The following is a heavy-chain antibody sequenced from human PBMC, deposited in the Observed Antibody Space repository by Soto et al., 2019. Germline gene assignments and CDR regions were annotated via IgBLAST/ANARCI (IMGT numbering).Heavy chain of an antibody. CDR1: GYTFTSYA. CDR3: AKYYYYDSSGYSPYFDY. V-gene: IGHV1-3*01. J-gene: IGHJ4*02. CDR2: INAGNGNT. Sequence: ASVKVSCKASGYTFTSYAMHWVRQAPGQRLEWMGWINAGNGNTKYSQKFQGRVTITRDTSASTAYMELSSLRSEDTAVYYCAKYYYYDSSGYSPYFDYWGQRTLVTVSS. D-gene: IGHD3-22*01.